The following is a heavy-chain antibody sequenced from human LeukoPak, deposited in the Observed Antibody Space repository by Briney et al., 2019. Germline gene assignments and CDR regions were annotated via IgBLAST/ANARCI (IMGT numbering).Heavy chain of an antibody. D-gene: IGHD2-21*01. J-gene: IGHJ4*02. CDR1: GYTFTSYD. CDR3: ARGYSDYFDY. CDR2: MNPNSGNT. V-gene: IGHV1-8*03. Sequence: ASVKVSCKASGYTFTSYDINWVRQATGQGLEWMGWMNPNSGNTGHAQKFQGRVTITRNTSISTAYMELSSLRSEDTAVYYCARGYSDYFDYWGQGTLVTVSS.